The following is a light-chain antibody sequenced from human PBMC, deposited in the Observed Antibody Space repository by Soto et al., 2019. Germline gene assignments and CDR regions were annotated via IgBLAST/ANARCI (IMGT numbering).Light chain of an antibody. J-gene: IGKJ5*01. V-gene: IGKV3D-20*02. CDR2: DAS. CDR3: QQRSNWPPTIT. CDR1: QSVGRNY. Sequence: EIGLTQSPGTLSLSPGESATLSCRASQSVGRNYLAWFQHKPGQAPRLVIYDASNRATGVPDRFSGSGSGTDFTLTVTRLEPEDFAVYYCQQRSNWPPTITFGQGTRLEI.